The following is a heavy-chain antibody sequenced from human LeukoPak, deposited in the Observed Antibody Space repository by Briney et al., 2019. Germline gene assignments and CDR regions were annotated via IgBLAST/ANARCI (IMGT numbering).Heavy chain of an antibody. D-gene: IGHD3-10*01. J-gene: IGHJ5*02. CDR1: GYTFTGYY. CDR2: INPNSGGT. V-gene: IGHV1-2*02. CDR3: ARDYYGSESHNWFDP. Sequence: ASVKVSCKASGYTFTGYYMHWVRQAPGQGLEWMGWINPNSGGTNYAQKFQGRVTMTTDTSTSTAYMELRSLRSDDTAVYYCARDYYGSESHNWFDPWGQGTLVTVSS.